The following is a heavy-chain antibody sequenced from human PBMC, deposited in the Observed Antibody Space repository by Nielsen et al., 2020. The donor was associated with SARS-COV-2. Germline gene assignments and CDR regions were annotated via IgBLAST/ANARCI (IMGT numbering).Heavy chain of an antibody. J-gene: IGHJ5*02. CDR3: ARGECSTTSCYESNWFDP. CDR1: GYTFTNNY. CDR2: INPTNGGT. Sequence: ASVKVSCKASGYTFTNNYMHWVRQAPGQGLEWMGLINPTNGGTTYAQKFQGRLTLTRDTSTSTVYMDLRYLTSEDTAIYYCARGECSTTSCYESNWFDPWGQGTLVTVSS. V-gene: IGHV1-46*01. D-gene: IGHD2-2*01.